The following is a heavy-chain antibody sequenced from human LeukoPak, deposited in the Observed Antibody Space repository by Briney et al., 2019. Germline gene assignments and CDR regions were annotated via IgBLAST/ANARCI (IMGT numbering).Heavy chain of an antibody. Sequence: SETLSLTCAVYGGSCDDYYCSWLRQPPGKGLEWIGEIHPSGIFYYNSSLLSRVTISIDTSKTQFSLRLTSVTAADTAFYYCARGRDRSKAGDHWGQGSLVTVSS. D-gene: IGHD5-24*01. CDR3: ARGRDRSKAGDH. V-gene: IGHV4-34*01. CDR2: IHPSGIF. J-gene: IGHJ4*02. CDR1: GGSCDDYY.